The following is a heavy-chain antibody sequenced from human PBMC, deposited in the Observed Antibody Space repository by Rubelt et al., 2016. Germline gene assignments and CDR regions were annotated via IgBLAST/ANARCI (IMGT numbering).Heavy chain of an antibody. V-gene: IGHV1-69*01. CDR2: IIPIFGTA. D-gene: IGHD4-17*01. CDR1: GGTFSSYA. J-gene: IGHJ2*01. Sequence: QVQLVQSGAEVKKPGSSVKVPCKASGGTFSSYAISWVRQAPGQGLEWMGGIIPIFGTANYAQKFQGRVTITADESTSTAYMELSSRRSEDTAVYYCARGDATVPRSYWYFDLWGRGTLVTVSS. CDR3: ARGDATVPRSYWYFDL.